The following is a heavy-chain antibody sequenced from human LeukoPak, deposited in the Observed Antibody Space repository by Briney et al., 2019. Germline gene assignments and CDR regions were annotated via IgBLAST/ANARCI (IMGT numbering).Heavy chain of an antibody. CDR3: ARSDSSLAFDY. CDR1: GYAFASYY. V-gene: IGHV1-46*01. Sequence: GASVKVSCKASGYAFASYYMHWVRQAPGQGLEWMGIINPSGGSTSYAQKFQGRVTMTRDTSTSTVYMELSSLRSEDTAVYYCARSDSSLAFDYWGQGTLVTVSS. J-gene: IGHJ4*02. CDR2: INPSGGST. D-gene: IGHD2-15*01.